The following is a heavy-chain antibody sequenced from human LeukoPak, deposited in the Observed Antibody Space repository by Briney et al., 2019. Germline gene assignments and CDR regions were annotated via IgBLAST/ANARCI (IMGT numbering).Heavy chain of an antibody. Sequence: PSETLSLTCTVSGGSISSYYWSWIRQPPGKGLEWIGYIYYSGTTNYNPSLKSRVSISVDTSKNQFSLKLSSVTAADTAVYYCARDFRGSVDAFDIWGQGTMVAVSS. CDR1: GGSISSYY. V-gene: IGHV4-59*01. J-gene: IGHJ3*02. CDR3: ARDFRGSVDAFDI. CDR2: IYYSGTT.